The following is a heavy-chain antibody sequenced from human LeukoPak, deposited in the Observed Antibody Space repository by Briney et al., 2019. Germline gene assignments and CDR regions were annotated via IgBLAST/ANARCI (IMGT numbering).Heavy chain of an antibody. CDR1: GVSSDDYY. CDR2: INHSGYT. Sequence: SETLSLTCGVSGVSSDDYYWSWVRHTPGKGLEWLGEINHSGYTNDSPSLKSRVTLSIDTSRKQFSLNLRSVTVADAGIYYCTRMTTGHDYWGQGTRVTVSS. V-gene: IGHV4-34*01. D-gene: IGHD4-17*01. J-gene: IGHJ4*02. CDR3: TRMTTGHDY.